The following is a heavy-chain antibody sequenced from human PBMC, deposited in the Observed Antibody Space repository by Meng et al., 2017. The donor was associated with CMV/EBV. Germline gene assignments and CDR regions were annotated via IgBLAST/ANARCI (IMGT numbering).Heavy chain of an antibody. J-gene: IGHJ1*01. CDR1: GGTFSSYA. CDR3: ARDGAGYYYDSSGYFIYFQH. CDR2: IIPIFGTA. D-gene: IGHD3-22*01. Sequence: QVQLVQSGAEVKKPXXXXXVXCKXSGGTFSSYAISWVRQAPGQGLEWMGGIIPIFGTANYAQKFQGRVTITADESTSTAYMELSSLRSEDTAVYYCARDGAGYYYDSSGYFIYFQHWGQGTLVTVSS. V-gene: IGHV1-69*12.